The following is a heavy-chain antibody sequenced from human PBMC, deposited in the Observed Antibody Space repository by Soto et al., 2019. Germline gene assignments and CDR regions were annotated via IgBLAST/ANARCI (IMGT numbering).Heavy chain of an antibody. J-gene: IGHJ6*02. CDR3: AREYSSGSYYYYGMDV. D-gene: IGHD6-19*01. CDR2: ISSSSSYI. Sequence: PGGSLRLSCAASGFTFSSYSMNWVRQAPGKGLEWVSSISSSSSYIYYADSVKGRFTISRDNAKNSLYLQMNSLRAEDTAVYYCAREYSSGSYYYYGMDVWGQGTTVTVSS. V-gene: IGHV3-21*01. CDR1: GFTFSSYS.